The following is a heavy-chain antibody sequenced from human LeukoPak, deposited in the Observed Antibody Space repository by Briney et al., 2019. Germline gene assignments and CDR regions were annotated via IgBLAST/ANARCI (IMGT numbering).Heavy chain of an antibody. V-gene: IGHV4-34*01. CDR1: GGSFRGYY. CDR2: INHSGST. J-gene: IGHJ6*04. CDR3: ARGIAARPRGMDV. Sequence: SETLSLTCAVYGGSFRGYYWSWIRQPPGKGLGWIGEINHSGSTNYNPSLKSRVTISVDTSKNQFSLKLSSVTAADTAVYYCARGIAARPRGMDVWGKGTTVTVSS. D-gene: IGHD6-13*01.